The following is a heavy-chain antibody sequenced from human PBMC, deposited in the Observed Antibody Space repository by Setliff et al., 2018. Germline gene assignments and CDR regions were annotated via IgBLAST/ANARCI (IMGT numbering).Heavy chain of an antibody. Sequence: ASVKVSCKASGYTFTNFGFHWLRQAPGQGLEWMAMIITSTGKTSYAQKFQGRVTVTTDTYTGTAYMEVRSLRSDDTAVYYCARDRKEIVVKPPAASLDYWGQGTQVTVSS. CDR2: IITSTGKT. V-gene: IGHV1-18*01. CDR3: ARDRKEIVVKPPAASLDY. D-gene: IGHD2-2*01. J-gene: IGHJ4*02. CDR1: GYTFTNFG.